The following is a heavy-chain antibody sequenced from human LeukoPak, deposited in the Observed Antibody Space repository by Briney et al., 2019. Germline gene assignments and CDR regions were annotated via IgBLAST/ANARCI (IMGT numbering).Heavy chain of an antibody. CDR1: GFTFSSYA. Sequence: GSLRLSCAASGFTFSSYAMSWIRQPPGKGLEWIGEINHSGSTNYNPSLKSRVTISVDTSKNQFSLKLSSVTAADTAVYYCARGSRPSDYWGQGTLVTVSS. CDR2: INHSGST. V-gene: IGHV4-34*01. J-gene: IGHJ4*02. CDR3: ARGSRPSDY.